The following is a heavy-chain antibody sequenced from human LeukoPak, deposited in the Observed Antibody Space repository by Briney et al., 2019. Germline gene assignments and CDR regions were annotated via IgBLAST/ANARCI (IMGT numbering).Heavy chain of an antibody. CDR1: GGSFSGDY. CDR3: ARGHRRGKWFDP. D-gene: IGHD1-14*01. CDR2: INHSGST. Sequence: SETLSLTCAVYGGSFSGDYWSWIRQPPGKGLEWIGEINHSGSTNYNPSLKSRVTISVDTSKNQFSLKLSSVTAADTAVYNCARGHRRGKWFDPWGQGTLVTVSS. V-gene: IGHV4-34*01. J-gene: IGHJ5*02.